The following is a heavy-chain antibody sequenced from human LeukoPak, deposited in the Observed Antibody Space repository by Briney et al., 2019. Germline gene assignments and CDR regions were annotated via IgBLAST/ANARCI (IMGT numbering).Heavy chain of an antibody. Sequence: ASVKVSCKVSGYTLTELSMHWVRQAPGKGLEWMGGFDPEDGETIYAQKFQGRVTMTEDTSTDTAYMELSSLRSEDTAVYYCATLKRGYCSSTSCYKSAYYYYYYMDVWGKRTTVTVSS. D-gene: IGHD2-2*02. V-gene: IGHV1-24*01. J-gene: IGHJ6*03. CDR1: GYTLTELS. CDR3: ATLKRGYCSSTSCYKSAYYYYYYMDV. CDR2: FDPEDGET.